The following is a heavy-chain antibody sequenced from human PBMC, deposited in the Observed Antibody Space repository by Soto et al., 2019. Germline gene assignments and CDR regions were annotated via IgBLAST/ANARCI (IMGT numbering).Heavy chain of an antibody. Sequence: GGSLRLSCAASGFTFSSYAMSWVRQAPGKGLEWVSAISGSGGSTYYADSVKGRFTISRDNSKNTLYLQMNSLRAEDTAVYYCAKDPLLPGSQYSGSSKPVSYWGQGTLVTVSS. V-gene: IGHV3-23*01. D-gene: IGHD1-26*01. J-gene: IGHJ4*02. CDR3: AKDPLLPGSQYSGSSKPVSY. CDR2: ISGSGGST. CDR1: GFTFSSYA.